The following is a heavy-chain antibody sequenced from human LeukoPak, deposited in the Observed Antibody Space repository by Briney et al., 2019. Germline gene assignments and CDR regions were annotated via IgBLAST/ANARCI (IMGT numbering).Heavy chain of an antibody. J-gene: IGHJ1*01. Sequence: PSETLSLTCTVSGGSISSYYWSWIRQPPGKGLEGVGHIYYSGSTNYSPSLESRVTVSLDTSKNQFSLKLTSVAAADTAVYYCAGLPRGTRPPDYFQHWGQGTLVTVSS. CDR2: IYYSGST. D-gene: IGHD1-1*01. CDR1: GGSISSYY. V-gene: IGHV4-59*08. CDR3: AGLPRGTRPPDYFQH.